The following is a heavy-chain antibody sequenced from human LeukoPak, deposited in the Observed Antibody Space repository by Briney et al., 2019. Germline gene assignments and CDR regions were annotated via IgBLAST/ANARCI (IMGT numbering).Heavy chain of an antibody. CDR3: ASRRDIVANFDY. Sequence: SETLSLTCTVSGGSISSYYWSWIRQPPGKGLEWIGYIYYSGSTNYNPSLKSRVTISVDTSKNQFPLKLSSVTAADTAVYYCASRRDIVANFDYWGQGTLVTVSS. V-gene: IGHV4-59*01. J-gene: IGHJ4*02. CDR2: IYYSGST. D-gene: IGHD5-12*01. CDR1: GGSISSYY.